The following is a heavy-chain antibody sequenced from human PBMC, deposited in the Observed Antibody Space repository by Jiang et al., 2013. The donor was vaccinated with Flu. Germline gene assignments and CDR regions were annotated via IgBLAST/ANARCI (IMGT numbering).Heavy chain of an antibody. CDR3: ARVLFRTHNAFDI. CDR1: GGSISSYY. Sequence: GPGLVKPSETLSLTCTVSGGSISSYYWSWIRQPPGKGLEWIGYIYYSGNTNYNPSLKSRVTISVHTSKNQFSLKLSSVTAADTAVYYCARVLFRTHNAFDIWGQGTMVTVSS. V-gene: IGHV4-59*01. CDR2: IYYSGNT. D-gene: IGHD3-10*02. J-gene: IGHJ3*02.